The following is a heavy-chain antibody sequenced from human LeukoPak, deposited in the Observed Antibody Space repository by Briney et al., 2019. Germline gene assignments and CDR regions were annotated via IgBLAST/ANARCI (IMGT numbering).Heavy chain of an antibody. CDR2: ISYDGSNK. D-gene: IGHD6-19*01. J-gene: IGHJ4*02. CDR3: ARGGGNAVAGEVDY. CDR1: GFTFSSYA. Sequence: GGSLRLSCAASGFTFSSYAMHWVRQAPGKGLEWVAVISYDGSNKYYADSVKGRFTISRDNSKNTLYLQMNSLRAEDTAVYYGARGGGNAVAGEVDYWGQGTLVTVSS. V-gene: IGHV3-30*04.